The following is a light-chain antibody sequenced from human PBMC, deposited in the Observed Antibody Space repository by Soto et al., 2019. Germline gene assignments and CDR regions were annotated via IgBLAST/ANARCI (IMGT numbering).Light chain of an antibody. J-gene: IGKJ4*01. Sequence: EIVLPQSPGTLSLSTGERATLSCRTSQSVSSSYLAWYQQKPGQAPRLLIYGASTRATGIPARFSGSGSGTEFTLTISSLQSEYFAVYYCQHYNNWPLTFGGGTKVDI. V-gene: IGKV3-15*01. CDR3: QHYNNWPLT. CDR1: QSVSSSY. CDR2: GAS.